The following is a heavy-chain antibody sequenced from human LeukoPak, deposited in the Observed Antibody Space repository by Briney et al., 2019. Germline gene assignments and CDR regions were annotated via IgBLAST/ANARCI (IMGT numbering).Heavy chain of an antibody. J-gene: IGHJ4*02. CDR1: GGSISSSNW. Sequence: SGTLSLTCAVSGGSISSSNWWSWVRQPPGKGLEWIGEIYHSGSTNYNPSLKSRVTISVDKSKNQFSLKLSSVTAADTAVYYCAREGRGLEMATDPFDYWGQGTLVTVSS. CDR3: AREGRGLEMATDPFDY. V-gene: IGHV4-4*02. CDR2: IYHSGST. D-gene: IGHD5-24*01.